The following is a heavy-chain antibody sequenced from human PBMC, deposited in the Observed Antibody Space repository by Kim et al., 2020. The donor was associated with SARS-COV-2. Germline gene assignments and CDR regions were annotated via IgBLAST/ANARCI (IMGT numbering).Heavy chain of an antibody. Sequence: YYRGRTYYNPPLKSRVTISGATSKNQFSRRLSSVTAADTAVYYCAGASDYWGQGTLVTVSS. CDR3: AGASDY. CDR2: YYRGRT. J-gene: IGHJ4*02. V-gene: IGHV4-39*01.